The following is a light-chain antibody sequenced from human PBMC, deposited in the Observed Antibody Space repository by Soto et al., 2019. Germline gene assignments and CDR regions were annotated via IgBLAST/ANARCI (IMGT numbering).Light chain of an antibody. CDR1: QSISSW. V-gene: IGKV1-5*03. J-gene: IGKJ1*01. Sequence: DIQMTQSPSTVSASVGDRVTITCRASQSISSWLAWYQQKPGKAPNLLIYKASSLESGVPSRFSGSESGTEFTLTISSLQPDDFATYYCQHYQSYPWTFGQGTKVEIK. CDR2: KAS. CDR3: QHYQSYPWT.